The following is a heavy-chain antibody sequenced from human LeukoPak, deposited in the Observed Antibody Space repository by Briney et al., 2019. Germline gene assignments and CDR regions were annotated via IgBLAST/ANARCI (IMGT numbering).Heavy chain of an antibody. J-gene: IGHJ6*02. CDR2: IYYSGST. Sequence: PSETLSLTCTVSGGSISSYYWSWIRQPPGKGLECIGYIYYSGSTNYNPSLKSRVTISVDTSKNQFSLKLSSVTAADTAVYYCARVPSYYYYGMDVWGQGTTVTVSS. CDR3: ARVPSYYYYGMDV. CDR1: GGSISSYY. V-gene: IGHV4-59*08.